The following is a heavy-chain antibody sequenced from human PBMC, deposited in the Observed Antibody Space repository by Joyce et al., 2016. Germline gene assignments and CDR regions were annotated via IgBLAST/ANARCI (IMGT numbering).Heavy chain of an antibody. CDR2: SNPDGSYT. Sequence: EVQLVESGGGLVQPGGSLRLSCSAFGFIFSEYWMHWVRQAPGKGLVWVERSNPDGSYTQQTDAVKGRFTISRDNAQNILNLQMNSLRVEDEAVYYCVRGTSDWSGIDYWGRGTLVTVSS. D-gene: IGHD3-9*01. V-gene: IGHV3-74*03. CDR3: VRGTSDWSGIDY. J-gene: IGHJ4*02. CDR1: GFIFSEYW.